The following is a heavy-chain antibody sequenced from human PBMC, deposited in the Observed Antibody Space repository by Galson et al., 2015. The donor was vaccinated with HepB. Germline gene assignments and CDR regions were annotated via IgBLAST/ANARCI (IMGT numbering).Heavy chain of an antibody. CDR2: ISGNSDYI. D-gene: IGHD7-27*01. CDR3: ASESWGSFEF. Sequence: SLRLSCAASDLTFTTHTMNWVRQAPGKGLEWVSSISGNSDYIYYADSVKGRLTISRDNAKNSLYLQMNSLRAEDTAVYCCASESWGSFEFWGQGTLVTVSS. J-gene: IGHJ4*02. V-gene: IGHV3-21*01. CDR1: DLTFTTHT.